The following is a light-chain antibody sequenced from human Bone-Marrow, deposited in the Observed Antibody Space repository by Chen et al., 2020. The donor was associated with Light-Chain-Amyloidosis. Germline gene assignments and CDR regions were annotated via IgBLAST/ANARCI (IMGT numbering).Light chain of an antibody. V-gene: IGKV3-20*01. CDR1: QSVSSSY. CDR2: GAS. CDR3: QQYGSSPRMYT. Sequence: EIVLTQSPGTLSLSPGERATLSCRASQSVSSSYLAWYQQKPGQAPRLLIYGASSRATGIPDRCSGSGSGTDFTLTISRLEPEDFAVYYCQQYGSSPRMYTFGQGTKLEIK. J-gene: IGKJ2*01.